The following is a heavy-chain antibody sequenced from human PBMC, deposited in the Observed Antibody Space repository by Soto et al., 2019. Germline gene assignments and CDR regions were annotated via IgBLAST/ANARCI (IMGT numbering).Heavy chain of an antibody. Sequence: SETLSLTCTVSGGSISSSDYYWGWIRQPPGKGLEWIASISFGVTTYYNPSLKSRLTISIDTSNNRFSLMLSSVTAADTAVYYCATSSVSRLLDHWYFDLWGRGTLVTVSS. CDR1: GGSISSSDYY. J-gene: IGHJ2*01. CDR2: ISFGVTT. D-gene: IGHD3-9*01. CDR3: ATSSVSRLLDHWYFDL. V-gene: IGHV4-39*01.